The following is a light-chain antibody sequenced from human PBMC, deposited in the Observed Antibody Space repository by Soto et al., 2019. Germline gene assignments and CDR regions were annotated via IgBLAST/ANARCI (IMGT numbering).Light chain of an antibody. CDR2: AAS. CDR1: QAIKND. CDR3: LQNSDYPRT. J-gene: IGKJ1*01. Sequence: AIQMTQSPSSPSASVGDRVTITCRASQAIKNDLSWYQQKPGKAPNLLIFAASSLKAGVPSRFSGSGSYTDFTLTISSLQPEDFATYYCLQNSDYPRTFGQGTKVDIK. V-gene: IGKV1-6*01.